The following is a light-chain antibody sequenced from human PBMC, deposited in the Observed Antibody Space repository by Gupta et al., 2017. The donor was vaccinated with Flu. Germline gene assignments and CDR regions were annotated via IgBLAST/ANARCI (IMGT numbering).Light chain of an antibody. V-gene: IGKV3-20*01. J-gene: IGKJ2*01. Sequence: DIVLKQSPGTLSLSPGESATLSCRASQSINSNYLAWYQQKPGQAPRLLIFGASNRATGIPVRFSGSGSGTDFTLTISRLEPEDFAMYYCQQYRSSLYTFGQGTKLEI. CDR1: QSINSNY. CDR2: GAS. CDR3: QQYRSSLYT.